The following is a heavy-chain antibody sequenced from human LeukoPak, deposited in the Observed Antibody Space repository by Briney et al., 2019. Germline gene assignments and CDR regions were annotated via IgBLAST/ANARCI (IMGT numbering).Heavy chain of an antibody. V-gene: IGHV4-59*02. Sequence: AETLSLTCIVSGSSVSTFYWSWLRQSPGTGLEWIGFIHDTGSTAYNPSLKSRVTISLETSKNQLSLMLTSVTAADTAMYYCARGSTDVYWYLDVWGRGTLVTVSS. J-gene: IGHJ2*01. D-gene: IGHD1-26*01. CDR3: ARGSTDVYWYLDV. CDR1: GSSVSTFY. CDR2: IHDTGST.